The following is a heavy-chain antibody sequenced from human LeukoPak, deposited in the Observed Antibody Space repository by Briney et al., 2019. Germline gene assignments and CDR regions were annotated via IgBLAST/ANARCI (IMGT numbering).Heavy chain of an antibody. J-gene: IGHJ6*03. CDR2: IYTSGSS. V-gene: IGHV4-61*02. CDR1: GGSISSNDNC. D-gene: IGHD3-22*01. Sequence: SETLSLTCTASGGSISSNDNCWSWIRPPTGKGLVWIGRIYTSGSSNYNPSLKRRTTITVDATKNQFSLKQSSVTADTTSVYYCARRGKITMTKRTKYYYYYYMDVWGKGTTVTISS. CDR3: ARRGKITMTKRTKYYYYYYMDV.